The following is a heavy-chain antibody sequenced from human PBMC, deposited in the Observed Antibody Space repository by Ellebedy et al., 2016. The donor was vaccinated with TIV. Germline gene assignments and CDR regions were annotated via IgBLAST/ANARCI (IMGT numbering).Heavy chain of an antibody. J-gene: IGHJ4*02. CDR3: ARDLNWGFDY. V-gene: IGHV3-21*01. CDR1: GFTFSGYS. D-gene: IGHD7-27*01. Sequence: GESLKISCAASGFTFSGYSMNWVRQAPGKGLEWVSSISSSYTFIYYADSAKGRFTISRDNAKNSLYLQMNSLRAEDTDVYYCARDLNWGFDYWGQGSLVTVSS. CDR2: ISSSYTFI.